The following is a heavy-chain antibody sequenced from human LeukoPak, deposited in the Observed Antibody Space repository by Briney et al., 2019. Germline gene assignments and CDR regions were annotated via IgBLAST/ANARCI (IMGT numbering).Heavy chain of an antibody. CDR1: GYTFTGYY. D-gene: IGHD3-22*01. CDR3: ARPTQDYYDSLSAFDI. CDR2: INPNSGGT. V-gene: IGHV1-2*02. J-gene: IGHJ3*02. Sequence: ASVKVSCKASGYTFTGYYMHWVRQAPGQGLEWMGWINPNSGGTNYAQKFQGRVTMTRDTSISTAYMELSRLRSDDTAVYYCARPTQDYYDSLSAFDIWGQGTMVTVSS.